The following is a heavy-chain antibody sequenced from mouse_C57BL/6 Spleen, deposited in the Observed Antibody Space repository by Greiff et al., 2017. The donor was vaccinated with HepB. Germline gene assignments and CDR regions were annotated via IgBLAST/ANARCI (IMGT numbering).Heavy chain of an antibody. Sequence: QVQLKQPGAELVMPGASVKLSCKASGYTFTSYWMHWVKQRPGQGLEWIGEIDPSDSYTNYNQKFKGKSTLTVDKSSSTAYMQLSSLTSEDSAVYYCARDRGFAYWGQGTLVTVSA. CDR3: ARDRGFAY. V-gene: IGHV1-69*01. CDR1: GYTFTSYW. J-gene: IGHJ3*01. CDR2: IDPSDSYT.